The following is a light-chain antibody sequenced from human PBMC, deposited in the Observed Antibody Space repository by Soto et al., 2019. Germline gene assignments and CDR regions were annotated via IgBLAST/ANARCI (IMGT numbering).Light chain of an antibody. Sequence: DIQMTQSPSSLSASIGDRVTITCLASQGISNYLAWYQQKPGKVPKLLIYVASTLQSGVPSRFSGSGSGTDFTLTISSLQPEEVATYYGQKHNGAPFTFGPGTKVDIK. CDR2: VAS. J-gene: IGKJ3*01. CDR3: QKHNGAPFT. V-gene: IGKV1-27*01. CDR1: QGISNY.